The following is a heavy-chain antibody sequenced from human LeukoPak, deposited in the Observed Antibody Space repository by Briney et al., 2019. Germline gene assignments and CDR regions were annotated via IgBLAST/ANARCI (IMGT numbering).Heavy chain of an antibody. V-gene: IGHV4-38-2*02. CDR2: IYHSGST. J-gene: IGHJ5*02. Sequence: PSETLSLTCTVSGYSISSGYYWGWIRQPPGKGLEWIRSIYHSGSTYYNPSLKSRVTISVDTSKNQFSLKLSSVTAADTAVYYCARGRYYYGLGSYGWFDPWGQGTLVTVSS. CDR1: GYSISSGYY. D-gene: IGHD3-10*01. CDR3: ARGRYYYGLGSYGWFDP.